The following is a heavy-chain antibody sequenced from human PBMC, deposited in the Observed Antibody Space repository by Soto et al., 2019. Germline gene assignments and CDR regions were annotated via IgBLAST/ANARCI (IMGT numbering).Heavy chain of an antibody. CDR3: ARVLPMVRGVIKY. CDR1: GFPFSSYS. Sequence: SGFPFSSYSMRWVRQATGKGLEWVENIKQDVSAQYYVDSVKGRFTISRDNAKNSLYLQMNSLRAEDTAVYYCARVLPMVRGVIKYWGQGTLVTVSS. J-gene: IGHJ4*02. V-gene: IGHV3-7*03. CDR2: IKQDVSAQ. D-gene: IGHD3-10*01.